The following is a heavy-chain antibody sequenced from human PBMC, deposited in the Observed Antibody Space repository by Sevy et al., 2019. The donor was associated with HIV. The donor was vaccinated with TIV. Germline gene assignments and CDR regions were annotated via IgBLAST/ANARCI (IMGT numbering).Heavy chain of an antibody. CDR2: ISWNSENT. CDR3: VKDKRGYSYGNPFDY. D-gene: IGHD5-18*01. Sequence: GGSLRLSCAVSGFNFDRYAMNWVRQVPGKGLEWVSFISWNSENTVYADSVQGRFSITRDNAKNSLFLQMNSLRPEDTVIYYCVKDKRGYSYGNPFDYWGQGTLVTVSS. CDR1: GFNFDRYA. V-gene: IGHV3-9*01. J-gene: IGHJ4*02.